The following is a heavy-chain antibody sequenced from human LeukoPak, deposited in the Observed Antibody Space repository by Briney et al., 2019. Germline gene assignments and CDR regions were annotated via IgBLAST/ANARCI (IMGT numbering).Heavy chain of an antibody. CDR1: GGSISSSSYY. J-gene: IGHJ3*02. V-gene: IGHV4-39*01. D-gene: IGHD3-10*01. CDR2: IYYSGST. Sequence: PSETLSLTCTVSGGSISSSSYYWGWIRQPPGKGLEWIGSIYYSGSTYYNPSLKSRVTISVDTSKNQFSLKLSSVTAADTAVYYYARGRLKRGGNGDAFDIWGQGTMVTVSS. CDR3: ARGRLKRGGNGDAFDI.